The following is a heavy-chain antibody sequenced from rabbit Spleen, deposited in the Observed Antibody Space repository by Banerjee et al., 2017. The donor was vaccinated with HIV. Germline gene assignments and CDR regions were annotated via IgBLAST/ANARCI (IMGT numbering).Heavy chain of an antibody. V-gene: IGHV1S47*01. CDR2: IDPVFAYT. J-gene: IGHJ4*01. CDR3: VRVGYASSSGYYDL. Sequence: QEQLVESGGGLVQPGGSLKLSCKGSGFDFSSYGISWVRQAPGKGLEWIGYIDPVFAYTYYATWVNGRFSISRENTQTTVYLQLNSLTAADTATYFCVRVGYASSSGYYDLWGPGTLVTVS. CDR1: GFDFSSYG. D-gene: IGHD1-1*01.